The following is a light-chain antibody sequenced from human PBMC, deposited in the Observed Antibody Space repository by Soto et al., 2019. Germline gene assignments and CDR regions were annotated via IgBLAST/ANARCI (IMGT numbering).Light chain of an antibody. CDR1: SSDVGGYNY. CDR3: SSYVGSNNFPYV. V-gene: IGLV2-8*01. J-gene: IGLJ1*01. CDR2: EVD. Sequence: QSVLAQPPSASGSPGQSVTISCTGTSSDVGGYNYVSWYQHHPGKAPKLIIYEVDERPSGVPDRLSGSKSGNTASLTVSGLKAEDEADYYCSSYVGSNNFPYVFGTGTKVT.